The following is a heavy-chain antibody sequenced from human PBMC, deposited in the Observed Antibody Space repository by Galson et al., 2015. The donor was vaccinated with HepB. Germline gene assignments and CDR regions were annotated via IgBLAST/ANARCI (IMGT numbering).Heavy chain of an antibody. V-gene: IGHV4-38-2*02. CDR2: IFHSGTT. Sequence: TLSLTCSVSGFSISSGYHWGWIRQPPGRGLEWIGSIFHSGTTYYNPSLKSRVTISVDTSKNQFSLRLSSVTAADTAVYYCARDAYDTQLWGQGTLVTVPS. D-gene: IGHD3-22*01. J-gene: IGHJ4*02. CDR1: GFSISSGYH. CDR3: ARDAYDTQL.